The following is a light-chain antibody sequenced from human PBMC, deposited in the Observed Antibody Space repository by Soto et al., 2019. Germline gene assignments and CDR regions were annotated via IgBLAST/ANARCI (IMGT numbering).Light chain of an antibody. CDR3: QQRSSWPRT. V-gene: IGKV3-11*01. J-gene: IGKJ1*01. CDR2: DAS. Sequence: EIVLTQSPATLSLSPGERATLSCRASQSVRSYLAWYQQKAGQAPRLLIYDASNRATGIPARFSGSGSGTDFTLTISRLKPEDFAVYYCQQRSSWPRTFGLGTKVEI. CDR1: QSVRSY.